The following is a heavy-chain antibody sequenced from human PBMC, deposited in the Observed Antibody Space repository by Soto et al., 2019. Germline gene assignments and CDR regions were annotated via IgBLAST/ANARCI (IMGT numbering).Heavy chain of an antibody. CDR1: GGTISIDGYY. CDR2: IYHSGFT. J-gene: IGHJ3*02. CDR3: TRSIFGATDVFDI. Sequence: PSETLSLTCTVSGGTISIDGYYWSCIRQVPGKGPEWIGYIYHSGFTYYNPSLKSRLTLLLDASDNQFSLTLTPVTAADTAVYFCTRSIFGATDVFDIWGQGTMVTVSS. D-gene: IGHD3-3*01. V-gene: IGHV4-31*03.